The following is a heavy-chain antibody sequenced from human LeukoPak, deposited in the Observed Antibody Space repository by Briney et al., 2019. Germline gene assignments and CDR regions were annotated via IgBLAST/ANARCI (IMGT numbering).Heavy chain of an antibody. J-gene: IGHJ4*02. D-gene: IGHD1-7*01. Sequence: PSETLSLTCTVSGGSISSSSYYWGWIRQPPGEGLEWIGSIYYSGSTYYNPSLKSRVTLSVDTSKNQFSLKLTSVTAADTAVYYCARQAIMELQLIYWGQGTLVTVSS. CDR2: IYYSGST. CDR3: ARQAIMELQLIY. V-gene: IGHV4-39*01. CDR1: GGSISSSSYY.